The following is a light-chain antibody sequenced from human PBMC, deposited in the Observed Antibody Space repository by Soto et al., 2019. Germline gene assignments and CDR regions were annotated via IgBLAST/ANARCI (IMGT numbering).Light chain of an antibody. CDR3: QQRSNWPPWT. J-gene: IGKJ1*01. CDR2: GAS. V-gene: IGKV3-15*01. Sequence: EIVMTQSPGTLSVSPGERATLSCRASQSVSSNLAWYQQKPGQAPRLLIYGASTRATGIPARFSGSGSGTDFTLTISRLEPEDFAVYYCQQRSNWPPWTFGQGTKVDI. CDR1: QSVSSN.